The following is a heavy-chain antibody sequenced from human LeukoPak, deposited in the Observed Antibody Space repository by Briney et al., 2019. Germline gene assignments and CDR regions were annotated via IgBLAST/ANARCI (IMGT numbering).Heavy chain of an antibody. CDR2: ISSSSSYI. CDR3: ARENWVSRGFDP. CDR1: GFTFSSYS. Sequence: PGGSLRLSCAASGFTFSSYSMNWVRQAPGKGLEWVSSISSSSSYIYYADSVKGRFTISRDNAKNSLYLQMNSLRAEDTAVYYCARENWVSRGFDPWGQGTLVTVSS. D-gene: IGHD7-27*01. J-gene: IGHJ5*02. V-gene: IGHV3-21*01.